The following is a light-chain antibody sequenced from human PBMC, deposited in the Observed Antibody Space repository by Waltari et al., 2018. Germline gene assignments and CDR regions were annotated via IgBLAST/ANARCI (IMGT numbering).Light chain of an antibody. J-gene: IGKJ1*01. CDR1: QNIGRY. V-gene: IGKV3-20*01. CDR3: QNHERLPAT. Sequence: ELALTQSPGTLSLSPGERATLSCRASQNIGRYLVWYQQKPGQPPRLLIYAASTRATGIPDRCIGSGSGTDFSLTIARLEPEDFAVYFCQNHERLPATFGQGTKVEI. CDR2: AAS.